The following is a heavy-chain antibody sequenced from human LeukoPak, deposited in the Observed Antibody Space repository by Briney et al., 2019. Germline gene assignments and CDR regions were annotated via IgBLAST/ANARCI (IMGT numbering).Heavy chain of an antibody. CDR2: IWYDGSKT. CDR3: ARDHLREPRGIAARSRRYYYGMDV. V-gene: IGHV3-33*01. CDR1: GFTFSSYG. D-gene: IGHD6-6*01. J-gene: IGHJ6*02. Sequence: GGSLRLSCAASGFTFSSYGMHWVRQAPGKGLEWVAVIWYDGSKTYYADSVKGRFTISRDNSKNTLYLQVNSLRPEDTAVYYCARDHLREPRGIAARSRRYYYGMDVWGQGTTVTVSS.